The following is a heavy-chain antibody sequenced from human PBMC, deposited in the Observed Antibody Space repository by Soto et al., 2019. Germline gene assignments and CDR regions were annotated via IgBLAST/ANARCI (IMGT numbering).Heavy chain of an antibody. D-gene: IGHD6-13*01. V-gene: IGHV3-15*07. Sequence: EVQLVESGGGLVTPGGSLRLSCTGTGFSFSPAWMNWVRQAPGKGLEWVGRMKSYRGGGTTDYAATVQGRFTISRDDSKNTPDLQINRLKFEDTALYFCIWQQDFYYGKAVWGQGTTVTVSS. CDR1: GFSFSPAW. CDR2: MKSYRGGGTT. J-gene: IGHJ6*02. CDR3: IWQQDFYYGKAV.